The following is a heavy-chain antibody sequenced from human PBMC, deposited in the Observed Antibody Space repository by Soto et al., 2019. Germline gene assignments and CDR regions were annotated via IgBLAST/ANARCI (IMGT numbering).Heavy chain of an antibody. V-gene: IGHV4-30-4*01. CDR2: IYYSGST. Sequence: QVQLQESGPGLVKPSQTLSLTCSVSGGSTSSGDYYWSWIRQPPGKGLEWIGYIYYSGSTYYNPSLKSRIIISVDTSKDQFSLKLSSVTAADTAVYYCARVPSYYDILTGYYIGPFDIWGQGTMVTVSS. D-gene: IGHD3-9*01. CDR3: ARVPSYYDILTGYYIGPFDI. J-gene: IGHJ3*02. CDR1: GGSTSSGDYY.